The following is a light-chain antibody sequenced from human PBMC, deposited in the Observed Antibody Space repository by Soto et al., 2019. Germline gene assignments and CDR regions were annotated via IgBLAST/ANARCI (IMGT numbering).Light chain of an antibody. J-gene: IGKJ5*01. V-gene: IGKV3-15*01. Sequence: EIVMTQSPATLSVSLGERATLSCRASQSISANLAWYQQKPGQAPRLLIYDASTRATGIPARFSGSGSGTEFTLTISSLQSEDFAVYYCHQYKNWPPITFGQGTRLEIK. CDR3: HQYKNWPPIT. CDR2: DAS. CDR1: QSISAN.